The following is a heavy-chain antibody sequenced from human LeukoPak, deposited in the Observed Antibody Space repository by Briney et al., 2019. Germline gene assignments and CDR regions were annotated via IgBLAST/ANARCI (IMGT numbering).Heavy chain of an antibody. D-gene: IGHD3-22*01. CDR1: GYSISSGYY. CDR3: ARYTANTAGYSFDF. J-gene: IGHJ4*02. V-gene: IGHV4-38-2*02. Sequence: PSETLSLTCTFSGYSISSGYYWSWFRQPPGREREWFATIHHSGVTYYNPSLKSRVTMSVDTSKNQFSLKLGSVTAAGTAVYYCARYTANTAGYSFDFWGQGALVTVSS. CDR2: IHHSGVT.